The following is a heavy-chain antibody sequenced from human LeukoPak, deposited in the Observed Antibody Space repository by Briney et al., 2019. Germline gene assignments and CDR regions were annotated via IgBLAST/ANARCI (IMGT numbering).Heavy chain of an antibody. Sequence: ASVKVSCKASGYTFTSYDINWVRQATGQGLEWMGWMNPNSGNTGYAQKFQGRVTMTRNTSISTAYMELSSLRSEDTAVYYCARLEGSGWLIDYWGQGTLVTVSS. V-gene: IGHV1-8*01. CDR2: MNPNSGNT. J-gene: IGHJ4*02. D-gene: IGHD6-19*01. CDR1: GYTFTSYD. CDR3: ARLEGSGWLIDY.